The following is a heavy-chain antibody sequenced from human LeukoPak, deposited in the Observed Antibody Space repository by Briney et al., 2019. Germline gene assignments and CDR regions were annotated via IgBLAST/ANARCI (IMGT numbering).Heavy chain of an antibody. Sequence: SEALSLTCTVSGGSISSYYWSWIRQPPGKGLEWIGYIYYSGSTNYNPSLKSRVTISVDTSKNQFSLKLSSVTAADTAVYYCARIPSHYYGSRYYGMDVWGQGTTVTVSS. D-gene: IGHD3-10*01. J-gene: IGHJ6*02. CDR3: ARIPSHYYGSRYYGMDV. CDR2: IYYSGST. CDR1: GGSISSYY. V-gene: IGHV4-59*08.